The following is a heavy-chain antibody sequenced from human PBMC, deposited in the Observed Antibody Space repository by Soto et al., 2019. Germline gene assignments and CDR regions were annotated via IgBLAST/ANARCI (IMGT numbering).Heavy chain of an antibody. D-gene: IGHD3-10*01. V-gene: IGHV6-1*01. Sequence: PSQTLSLTCAISWDSVSSYSAAWNWIRQSPSGGLEWLGRTYYRSRFFSDYAESVKSRIIINPDTSKNQFSLQLKSVTPEDTAVYYCVRDRYSSSGWFDPWGQGTPVTSPQ. CDR2: TYYRSRFFS. CDR1: WDSVSSYSAA. CDR3: VRDRYSSSGWFDP. J-gene: IGHJ5*02.